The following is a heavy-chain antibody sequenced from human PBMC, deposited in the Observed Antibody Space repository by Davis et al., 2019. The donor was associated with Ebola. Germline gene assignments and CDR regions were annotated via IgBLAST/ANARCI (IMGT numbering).Heavy chain of an antibody. CDR3: VRGWGRIGMGV. V-gene: IGHV6-1*01. D-gene: IGHD1-26*01. Sequence: HSQTLSLTCAISGDSVSSAGWNWIRQSPSRGLEWLGRTYYNSKWYNDYAVSVKSRITINRDTSKNQFSLQLNSVTPEDTAVYYCVRGWGRIGMGVWGQGTTVTVSS. CDR2: TYYNSKWYN. CDR1: GDSVSSAG. J-gene: IGHJ6*02.